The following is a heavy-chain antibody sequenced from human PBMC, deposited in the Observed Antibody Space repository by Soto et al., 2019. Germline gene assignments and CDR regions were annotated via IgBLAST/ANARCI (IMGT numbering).Heavy chain of an antibody. D-gene: IGHD1-26*01. V-gene: IGHV1-69*12. Sequence: QVQLVQSGAEVKKPGSSVKVSCKASGGTVSSYAISWVRQAPGHGLEWMGGIIPILGTANYAQKFQGRVTITADESTHTAYMELSSLRSEDTAVYDCARERIGIVGATSDYFDYWGQGTLVTVSS. CDR2: IIPILGTA. CDR3: ARERIGIVGATSDYFDY. CDR1: GGTVSSYA. J-gene: IGHJ4*02.